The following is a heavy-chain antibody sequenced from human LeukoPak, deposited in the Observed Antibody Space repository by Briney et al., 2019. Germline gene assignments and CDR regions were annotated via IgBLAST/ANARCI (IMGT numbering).Heavy chain of an antibody. CDR3: ARKDIAVAGLHYYGMDV. D-gene: IGHD6-19*01. CDR1: GYTFTDYC. CDR2: INPNSGGT. Sequence: ASVKVSCKASGYTFTDYCIHWVRQAPGQGLEWMGWINPNSGGTNYAQKFRGRITMTRDTSISTAYMELSRLRSDDTAVYFCARKDIAVAGLHYYGMDVWGQGTTVSVSS. J-gene: IGHJ6*02. V-gene: IGHV1-2*02.